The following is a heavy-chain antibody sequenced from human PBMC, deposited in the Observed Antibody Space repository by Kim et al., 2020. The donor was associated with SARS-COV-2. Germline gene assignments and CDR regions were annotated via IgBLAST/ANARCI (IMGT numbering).Heavy chain of an antibody. Sequence: GGSLRLSCAASGFTFSSYGMHWVRQAPGKGLEWVAVIWYDGSNKYYADSVKGRFTISRDNSKNTLYLQMNSLRAEDTAVYYCARVAMVRGVNRKNYYGMDVWGQGTTVTVSS. CDR3: ARVAMVRGVNRKNYYGMDV. CDR1: GFTFSSYG. D-gene: IGHD3-10*01. V-gene: IGHV3-33*01. J-gene: IGHJ6*02. CDR2: IWYDGSNK.